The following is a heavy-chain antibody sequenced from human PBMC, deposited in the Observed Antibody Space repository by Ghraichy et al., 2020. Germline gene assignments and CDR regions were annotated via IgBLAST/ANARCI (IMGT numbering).Heavy chain of an antibody. J-gene: IGHJ4*02. D-gene: IGHD3-3*01. CDR1: GGSISSSSYY. CDR3: AGGMYYDFWSGYYKYFDY. Sequence: ETLSLTCTVSGGSISSSSYYWGWIRQPPGKGLEWIGSIYYSGSTYYNPSLKSRVTISVDTSKNQFSLKLSSVTAADTAVYYCAGGMYYDFWSGYYKYFDYWGQGTLVTVSS. V-gene: IGHV4-39*07. CDR2: IYYSGST.